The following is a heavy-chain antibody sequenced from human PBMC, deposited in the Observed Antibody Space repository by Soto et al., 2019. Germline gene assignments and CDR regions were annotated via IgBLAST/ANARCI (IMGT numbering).Heavy chain of an antibody. D-gene: IGHD3-10*01. CDR3: ARGTMVRGVNLFDY. J-gene: IGHJ4*02. CDR2: IYYSGST. CDR1: GGSISSGGYY. Sequence: QVQLQESGPGLVKPSQTLSLTCTFSGGSISSGGYYCSWIRQHPGKGLEWIGYIYYSGSTYYNPSLKSRVTISVDTSKNQFSLKLSSGSAADTAVYYCARGTMVRGVNLFDYWGQGTLVTVSS. V-gene: IGHV4-31*03.